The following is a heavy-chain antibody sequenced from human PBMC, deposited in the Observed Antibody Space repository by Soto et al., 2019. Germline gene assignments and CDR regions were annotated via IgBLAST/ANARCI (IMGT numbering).Heavy chain of an antibody. CDR2: IYHSGST. CDR1: GGSISSSNW. D-gene: IGHD2-21*02. Sequence: QVQLQESGPGLVKPSGTLSLTCAVSGGSISSSNWWSWVHQPPGKGLEWIGEIYHSGSTNYNPSLKSRVTISVDKSKSQFSLELSSVTAADTAVYYCAGTCGGNFDTTDYWGQGTLVTVSS. V-gene: IGHV4-4*02. CDR3: AGTCGGNFDTTDY. J-gene: IGHJ4*02.